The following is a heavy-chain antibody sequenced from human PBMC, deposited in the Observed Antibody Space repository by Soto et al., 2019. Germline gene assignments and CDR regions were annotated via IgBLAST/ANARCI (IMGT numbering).Heavy chain of an antibody. Sequence: EVQLLESGGGLVQPGGSLRLSCAASGFTFSSYAMRWVRQAPVKGLEWVSAISGSGGSTYYADSVKGRFTISRDNSKNTLYLQMNSLRAEDTAAYYCARRGSGSYYDYWGQGTLVTVS. CDR1: GFTFSSYA. D-gene: IGHD1-26*01. J-gene: IGHJ4*02. CDR3: ARRGSGSYYDY. V-gene: IGHV3-23*01. CDR2: ISGSGGST.